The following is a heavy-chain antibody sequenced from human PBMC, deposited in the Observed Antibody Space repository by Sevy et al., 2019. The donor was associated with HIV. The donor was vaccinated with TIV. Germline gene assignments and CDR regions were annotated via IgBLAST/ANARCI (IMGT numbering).Heavy chain of an antibody. CDR1: GFTFSSYS. CDR3: ARGLPEEGPEGNYYYGMDV. Sequence: GGSLRVSCAASGFTFSSYSMNWVRQAPGKGLEWVSYISSSSSTIYYADSVKGRFTISRDNAKNSLYLQMNSLRDEDTAVYYCARGLPEEGPEGNYYYGMDVRGQGTTVTVSS. D-gene: IGHD3-16*01. CDR2: ISSSSSTI. J-gene: IGHJ6*02. V-gene: IGHV3-48*02.